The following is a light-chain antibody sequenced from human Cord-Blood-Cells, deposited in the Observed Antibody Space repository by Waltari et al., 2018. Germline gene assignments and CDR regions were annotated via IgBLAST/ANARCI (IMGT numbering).Light chain of an antibody. CDR2: DNK. J-gene: IGLJ3*02. Sequence: QSVLTQPPSVSAAPGQKVTISCSGSSSNIGNNYVSWYQQLPGTAPKLLIYDNKKRPSGIPDRFPGSKSGTSATLGITGLQTGDEADYYCGTWDSSLSVWVFGGGTKLTVL. V-gene: IGLV1-51*01. CDR1: SSNIGNNY. CDR3: GTWDSSLSVWV.